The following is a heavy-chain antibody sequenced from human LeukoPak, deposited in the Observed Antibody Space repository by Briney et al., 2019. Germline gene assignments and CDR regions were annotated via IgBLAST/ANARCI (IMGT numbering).Heavy chain of an antibody. Sequence: PGGSLRLSCAASGFTVSSNYMSWVRQAPGKGLEWVSVIYSGGSTYYADSVKGRFTVSRDNSKNTLYLQMNSLRAEDTAVYYCAKEVKSGYYDYWGQGTLVTVSS. D-gene: IGHD3-22*01. CDR1: GFTVSSNY. V-gene: IGHV3-53*01. CDR3: AKEVKSGYYDY. CDR2: IYSGGST. J-gene: IGHJ4*02.